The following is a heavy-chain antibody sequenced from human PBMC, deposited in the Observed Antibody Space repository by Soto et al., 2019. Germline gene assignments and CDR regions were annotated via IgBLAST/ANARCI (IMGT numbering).Heavy chain of an antibody. J-gene: IGHJ6*02. D-gene: IGHD3-10*01. Sequence: SETQSLTCAVSGGSISSSNGWSWVRQPPGKGLEWIGEIYHSGSTNYNPSLKSRVTISVDKSKNQFSLKLSSVTAADTAVYYCAIRGAHYYYYGMDVWGQGTTVTVSS. CDR3: AIRGAHYYYYGMDV. CDR1: GGSISSSNG. V-gene: IGHV4-4*02. CDR2: IYHSGST.